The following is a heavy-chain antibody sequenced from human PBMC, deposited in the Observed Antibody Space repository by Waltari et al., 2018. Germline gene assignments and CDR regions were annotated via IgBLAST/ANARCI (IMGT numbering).Heavy chain of an antibody. Sequence: QVQLVQSGAEVKKPGSSVKVSCKASGGTFSSYAISWVRQAPGQGLEWMGRIIPIFGTANYAQKFQGRVTITADKSTSTAYMELSSLRSEDTAVYYCAIQTRGSSTTLGGYYFDYWGQGTLVIVSS. CDR2: IIPIFGTA. D-gene: IGHD2-2*01. V-gene: IGHV1-69*08. CDR3: AIQTRGSSTTLGGYYFDY. CDR1: GGTFSSYA. J-gene: IGHJ4*02.